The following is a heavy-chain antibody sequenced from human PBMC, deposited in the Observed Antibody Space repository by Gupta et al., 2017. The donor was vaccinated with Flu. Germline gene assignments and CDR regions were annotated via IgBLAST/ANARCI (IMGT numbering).Heavy chain of an antibody. CDR3: ARGRTAGDQNVDY. D-gene: IGHD7-27*01. CDR2: IYSSGST. Sequence: QVQLQESGPGLVKPSQTLSLTCTVSGDSINSRSYYWSWIRQPAGKGLEWIGRIYSSGSTDYSPALRGRATVSIDTSKNQFSLHLNSVTAADAAVYYWARGRTAGDQNVDYWGQGIRGTVSA. J-gene: IGHJ4*02. CDR1: GDSINSRSYY. V-gene: IGHV4-61*02.